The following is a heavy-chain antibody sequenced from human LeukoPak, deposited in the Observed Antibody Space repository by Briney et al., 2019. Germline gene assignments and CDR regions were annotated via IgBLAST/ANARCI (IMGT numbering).Heavy chain of an antibody. CDR3: ARQQKVYGDLDY. Sequence: SETLSLTCAVYGGSFSGYYWSWIRQPPRKGLEWIGEINHSGSTTYNPSLKSQVSISIDTSKNQFSLKLRSVTAADTAVYYCARQQKVYGDLDYWGQGTLVTVSS. V-gene: IGHV4-34*01. CDR1: GGSFSGYY. D-gene: IGHD4-17*01. CDR2: INHSGST. J-gene: IGHJ4*02.